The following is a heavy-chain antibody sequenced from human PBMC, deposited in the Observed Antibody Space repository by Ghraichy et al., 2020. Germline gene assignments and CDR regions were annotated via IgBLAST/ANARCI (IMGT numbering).Heavy chain of an antibody. Sequence: GGSLRLSCAASGFTFSSYWMSWVRQAPGKGLEWVANIKQDGSQKYYVDSVKGRFTISRDNAKNSLYLQMNSLRVEDTAVFYCARVTYYSDSSGYYDGYYFDYWGQGTLVTVSS. D-gene: IGHD3-22*01. CDR3: ARVTYYSDSSGYYDGYYFDY. V-gene: IGHV3-7*04. CDR2: IKQDGSQK. J-gene: IGHJ4*02. CDR1: GFTFSSYW.